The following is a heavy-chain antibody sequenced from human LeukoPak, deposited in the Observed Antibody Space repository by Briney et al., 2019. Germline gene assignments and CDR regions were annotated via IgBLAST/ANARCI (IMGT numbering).Heavy chain of an antibody. CDR3: ARDCSGGSCYFAFDY. CDR2: ISSSSSYI. J-gene: IGHJ4*02. CDR1: GFTFSSYS. V-gene: IGHV3-21*01. Sequence: PGGSLRLSCAASGFTFSSYSMSWVRQAPGKGLEWVSSISSSSSYIYYADSVKGRFTISRDNAKNSLYLQMNSLRAEDTAVYYCARDCSGGSCYFAFDYWGQGTLVTVPS. D-gene: IGHD2-15*01.